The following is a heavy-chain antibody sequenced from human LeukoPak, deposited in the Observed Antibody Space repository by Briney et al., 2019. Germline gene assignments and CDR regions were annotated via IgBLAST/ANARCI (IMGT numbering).Heavy chain of an antibody. CDR3: ARGPLWFGELIQVDF. D-gene: IGHD3-10*01. V-gene: IGHV4-31*03. Sequence: SETLSLTCTVSGGSISSGGYYWSWIRQHPGKGLEWIGYIYYSGSTYYNPSLKSRVTISVDTSKNQLSLKLSSVTAADTAVYYCARGPLWFGELIQVDFWGQGTLVTVSS. J-gene: IGHJ4*02. CDR1: GGSISSGGYY. CDR2: IYYSGST.